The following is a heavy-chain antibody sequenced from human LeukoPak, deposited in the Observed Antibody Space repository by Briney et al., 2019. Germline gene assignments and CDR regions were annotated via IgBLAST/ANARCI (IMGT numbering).Heavy chain of an antibody. J-gene: IGHJ4*02. CDR3: ARGRISVYDILTGYYHFDC. CDR1: GDTFTGYY. CDR2: MNPNSGGT. D-gene: IGHD3-9*01. Sequence: ASVKVSCTASGDTFTGYYMHWVRQAPGQGLEWMGWMNPNSGGTNYAQKFQGRVTMTRDTSISTAYMELSRLRSADTAVYYCARGRISVYDILTGYYHFDCWGQGTLVTVSS. V-gene: IGHV1-2*02.